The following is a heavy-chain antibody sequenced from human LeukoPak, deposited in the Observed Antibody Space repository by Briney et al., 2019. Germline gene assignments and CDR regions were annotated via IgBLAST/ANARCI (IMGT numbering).Heavy chain of an antibody. V-gene: IGHV3-23*01. J-gene: IGHJ4*02. CDR3: AKDAAGPEY. CDR2: ISGSGGDT. D-gene: IGHD6-13*01. CDR1: GFTISNYY. Sequence: PGGFLRLSCAASGFTISNYYMSWVRQAPGKGLEWVSGISGSGGDTWYPDSVKGRFTISRDNSKNTLFLQMNSLRVEDTAMYYCAKDAAGPEYWGQGTRVTVSS.